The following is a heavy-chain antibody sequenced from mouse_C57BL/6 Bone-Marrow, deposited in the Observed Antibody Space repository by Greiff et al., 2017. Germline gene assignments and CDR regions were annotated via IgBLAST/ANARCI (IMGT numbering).Heavy chain of an antibody. V-gene: IGHV5-6*01. CDR3: ARQIYYDYDPLAY. D-gene: IGHD2-4*01. Sequence: EVKLMESGGDLVKPGGSLKLSCAASGFTFSSYGMSWVRQTPDKRLEWVATISSGGSYTYYPDSVKGRFPISRDNAKNTLYLKMSSLKSEDTAMYYCARQIYYDYDPLAYWGQGTLVTVSA. J-gene: IGHJ3*01. CDR2: ISSGGSYT. CDR1: GFTFSSYG.